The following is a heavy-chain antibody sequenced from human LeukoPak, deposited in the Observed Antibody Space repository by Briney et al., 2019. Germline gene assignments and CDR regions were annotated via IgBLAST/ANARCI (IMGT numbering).Heavy chain of an antibody. J-gene: IGHJ4*02. CDR3: ARSYHYDSSGYQD. D-gene: IGHD3-22*01. V-gene: IGHV4-59*12. CDR2: IYYSGST. CDR1: GGSISSYY. Sequence: SETLSLTCTVSGGSISSYYWSWIRQPPGKGLEWIGYIYYSGSTNYNPSLKSRVTISLDTSKDQSSLKLSSVTAADTAVYYCARSYHYDSSGYQDWGQGTLVTVSS.